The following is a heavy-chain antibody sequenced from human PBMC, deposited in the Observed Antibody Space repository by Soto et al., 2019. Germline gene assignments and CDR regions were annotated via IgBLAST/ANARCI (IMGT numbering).Heavy chain of an antibody. CDR2: IHAGNGDT. D-gene: IGHD5-12*01. CDR3: ARVQYSGYDFKLAFDI. CDR1: GYTFDNYA. Sequence: QVQLVQSGAQVKKPGASVKVSCKASGYTFDNYALHWVRQAPVRRLEWMGWIHAGNGDTKYSQSFQGRVTITRDTSASTGHMDLSSLRSEDTAVYYCARVQYSGYDFKLAFDIWGQGTMVTVSS. J-gene: IGHJ3*02. V-gene: IGHV1-3*01.